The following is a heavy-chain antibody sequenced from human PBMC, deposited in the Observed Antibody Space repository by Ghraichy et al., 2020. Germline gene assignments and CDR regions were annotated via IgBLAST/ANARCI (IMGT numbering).Heavy chain of an antibody. J-gene: IGHJ4*02. D-gene: IGHD3-22*01. Sequence: GESLNISCKGSGYSFTSYWISWVRQMPGKGLEWMGRIDPSDSYTNYSPSFQGHVTISADKSISTAYLQWSSLKASDTAMYYCVRDVDYDSSGYYYFDYWGQGTLVTVSS. CDR3: VRDVDYDSSGYYYFDY. CDR2: IDPSDSYT. V-gene: IGHV5-10-1*01. CDR1: GYSFTSYW.